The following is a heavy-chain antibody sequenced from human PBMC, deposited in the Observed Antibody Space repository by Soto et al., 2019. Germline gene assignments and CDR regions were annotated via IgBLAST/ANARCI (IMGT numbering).Heavy chain of an antibody. V-gene: IGHV3-30*18. D-gene: IGHD6-19*01. CDR1: GFTFSSYG. CDR2: ISYDGSNK. CDR3: AKGKSPARRGLALDY. Sequence: GGSLRLSCAASGFTFSSYGMHWVRQAPGKGLEWVAVISYDGSNKYYADSVKGRFTISRDNSKNTLYLQMNSLRAADTAVDYCAKGKSPARRGLALDYWGQGTLVTVSS. J-gene: IGHJ4*02.